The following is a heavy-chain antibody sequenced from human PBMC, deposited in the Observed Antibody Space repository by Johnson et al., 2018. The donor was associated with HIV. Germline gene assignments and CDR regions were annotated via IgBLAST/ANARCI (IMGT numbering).Heavy chain of an antibody. CDR2: ISWNSGSI. CDR1: GFTFDDYA. Sequence: EVQLVESGGGLVQPGRSLRLSCAASGFTFDDYAMHWVRQAPGKGLEWVSGISWNSGSIGYADSVKGRFTISRDNAKNSLYLQMNSLRAEDTALYYCAKTERRWLQFDAFDIWGQGTMVTVSS. V-gene: IGHV3-9*01. CDR3: AKTERRWLQFDAFDI. J-gene: IGHJ3*02. D-gene: IGHD5-24*01.